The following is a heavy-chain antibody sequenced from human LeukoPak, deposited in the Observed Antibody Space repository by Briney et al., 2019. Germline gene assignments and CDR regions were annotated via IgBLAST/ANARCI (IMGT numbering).Heavy chain of an antibody. V-gene: IGHV3-53*01. D-gene: IGHD5-12*01. J-gene: IGHJ3*02. CDR3: ARDLTGGGYDAFDI. Sequence: GGSLRLSCAASGFTFSTNYMSWVRQAPGKGLEWVSVISSGGSTFYAGSVRGRFTISRDSSKNTLYLQMNTLRAEDTAVYYCARDLTGGGYDAFDIWGQGTMVTVSS. CDR1: GFTFSTNY. CDR2: ISSGGST.